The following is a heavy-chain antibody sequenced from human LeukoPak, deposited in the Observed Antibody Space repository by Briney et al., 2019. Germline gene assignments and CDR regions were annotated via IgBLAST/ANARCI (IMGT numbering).Heavy chain of an antibody. V-gene: IGHV3-23*01. CDR2: ISGSGGST. CDR1: GFTFSSYA. J-gene: IGHJ4*02. CDR3: ANKPTGYSSGWYFYY. D-gene: IGHD6-19*01. Sequence: GGSLRLSCAASGFTFSSYAMSWVRQAPGKGLEWVSAISGSGGSTYYADSVKGRFTISRGNSKNTLYLQMNSLRAEDTAVYYCANKPTGYSSGWYFYYWGQGTLVTVSS.